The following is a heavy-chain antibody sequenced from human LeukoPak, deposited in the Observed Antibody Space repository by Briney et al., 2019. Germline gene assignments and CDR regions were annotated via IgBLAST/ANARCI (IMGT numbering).Heavy chain of an antibody. J-gene: IGHJ4*02. D-gene: IGHD5-24*01. CDR3: ARDTGYNTFDY. CDR2: IKEDGSDK. V-gene: IGHV3-7*05. CDR1: GFTFSSYW. Sequence: GGSLRLSCAASGFTFSSYWMSWVRQAPWKGLEWVANIKEDGSDKYFVDSVKGRFTISRDNAKNSLYLQMNSLRAEDTAVYYCARDTGYNTFDYWGQGTLVTVSS.